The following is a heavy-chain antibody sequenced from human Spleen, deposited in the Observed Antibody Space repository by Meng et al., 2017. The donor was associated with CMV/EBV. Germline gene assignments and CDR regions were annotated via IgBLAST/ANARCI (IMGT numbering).Heavy chain of an antibody. CDR1: GFTFSSYW. CDR2: IKQDGSEK. J-gene: IGHJ4*02. V-gene: IGHV3-7*01. CDR3: ARGHYSFQC. D-gene: IGHD6-13*01. Sequence: GESLKISCAASGFTFSSYWMSWVRQAPGKGLEWVAKIKQDGSEKYYVDSVKGRFTISRDNAKNSLYLQMNPLRAEDTAVYYCARGHYSFQCWGQGTRVTVS.